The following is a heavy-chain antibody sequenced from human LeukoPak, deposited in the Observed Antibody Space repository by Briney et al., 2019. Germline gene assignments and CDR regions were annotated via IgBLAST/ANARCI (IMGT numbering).Heavy chain of an antibody. J-gene: IGHJ4*02. CDR2: IYSDNT. CDR3: ARRAGAYSHPYDY. V-gene: IGHV3-53*01. Sequence: GGSLRLSCAASGFTFSSYWMYWVRQAPGKGLEWVSFIYSDNTHYSDSVKGRFTISRDNSKNTLYLQMNSLRAEDTAVYYCARRAGAYSHPYDYWGQGTLVTVSS. CDR1: GFTFSSYW. D-gene: IGHD4/OR15-4a*01.